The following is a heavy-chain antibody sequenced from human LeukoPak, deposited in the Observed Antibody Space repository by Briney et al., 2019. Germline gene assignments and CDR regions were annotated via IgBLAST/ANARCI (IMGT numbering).Heavy chain of an antibody. Sequence: GSLRLSCTASGFTVSSNYMSWIRQPPGKGLEWIGYIYYSGGTNHNPPLKSRVTISVATSKIQFSLKLSSVTAAGTAVYYYARFLAPVVTPDWYFDLWGRGTLVTVSS. V-gene: IGHV4-59*02. CDR3: ARFLAPVVTPDWYFDL. J-gene: IGHJ2*01. CDR1: GFTVSSNY. D-gene: IGHD4-23*01. CDR2: IYYSGGT.